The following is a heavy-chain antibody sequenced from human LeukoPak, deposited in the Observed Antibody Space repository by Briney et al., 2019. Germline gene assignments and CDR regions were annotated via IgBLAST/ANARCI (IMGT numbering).Heavy chain of an antibody. Sequence: GGSLRLSCAASGFTFSDYYMSWIRQAPGKGLEWVSSISSSSSYIYYADSVKGRFTISRDNAKNSLYLQMNSLRAEDTAVYYCARAVAGFDYFDYWGQGTLVTVSS. CDR2: ISSSSSYI. V-gene: IGHV3-11*06. D-gene: IGHD6-19*01. CDR3: ARAVAGFDYFDY. CDR1: GFTFSDYY. J-gene: IGHJ4*02.